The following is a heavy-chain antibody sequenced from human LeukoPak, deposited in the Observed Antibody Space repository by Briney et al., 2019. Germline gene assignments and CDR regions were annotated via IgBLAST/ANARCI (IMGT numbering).Heavy chain of an antibody. J-gene: IGHJ4*02. CDR1: GYSFTHDW. V-gene: IGHV5-51*01. Sequence: GESLKISCKGSGYSFTHDWIGWVRQMPGKGLEWMGVTYLGGSDTRYSPSFQCQVTISADKSISTAYLQWNSLKASDTAMYYCARLIASAGLSYFDYWGQGTLLTVSS. CDR3: ARLIASAGLSYFDY. CDR2: TYLGGSDT. D-gene: IGHD6-13*01.